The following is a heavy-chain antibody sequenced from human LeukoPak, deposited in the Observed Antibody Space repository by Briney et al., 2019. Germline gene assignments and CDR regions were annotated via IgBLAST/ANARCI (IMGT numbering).Heavy chain of an antibody. Sequence: GGSLRLPCAASGFTFGDYGVIWVRRAPGKGLEWVSGINWNGVSTLYPASVKGRFTISSDNTGSFLSLKVNQLRVEYCAFFCCARSGDYDSLTGYFDYWGQGTLVTVSS. CDR1: GFTFGDYG. V-gene: IGHV3-20*04. D-gene: IGHD3-9*01. CDR3: ARSGDYDSLTGYFDY. CDR2: INWNGVST. J-gene: IGHJ4*02.